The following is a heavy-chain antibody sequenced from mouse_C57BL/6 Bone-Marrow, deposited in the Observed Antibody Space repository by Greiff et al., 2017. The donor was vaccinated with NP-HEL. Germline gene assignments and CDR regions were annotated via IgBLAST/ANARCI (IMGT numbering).Heavy chain of an antibody. CDR3: APSGRANAMDY. D-gene: IGHD3-1*01. V-gene: IGHV2-3*01. CDR1: GFSLTSYG. J-gene: IGHJ4*01. Sequence: QVQLKESGPGLVAPSQSLSITCTVSGFSLTSYGVSWVRQPPGKGLEWLGVIWGDGSTNYHSAIISRLSISKDNSKSQVFLKLNSLQTDDTSTDYCAPSGRANAMDYWGQGTSVTVSS. CDR2: IWGDGST.